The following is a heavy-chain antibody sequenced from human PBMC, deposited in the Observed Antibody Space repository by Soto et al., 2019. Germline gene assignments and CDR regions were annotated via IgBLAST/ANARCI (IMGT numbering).Heavy chain of an antibody. D-gene: IGHD3-10*01. CDR2: ISYDGSNK. J-gene: IGHJ4*02. CDR1: GFTFSSYA. CDR3: ARPDDGSGSYPDY. V-gene: IGHV3-30-3*01. Sequence: QVQLVESGGGVVQPGRSLRLSCTASGFTFSSYAMHWVRQAPGKGLEWVAGISYDGSNKYYADSGKGRFTISRDNSKNTLFLQMNSLRAEDMAVYYCARPDDGSGSYPDYWGQGTLVTVSS.